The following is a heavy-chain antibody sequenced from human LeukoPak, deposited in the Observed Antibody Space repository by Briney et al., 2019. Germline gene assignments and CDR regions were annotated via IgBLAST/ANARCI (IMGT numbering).Heavy chain of an antibody. CDR3: ARESPSFDY. CDR2: ISGSGGST. Sequence: GGSLRLSCAASGFTFSNYVMRWVRQAPGKGLEWVSGISGSGGSTYCADSVKGRFTISRDNAKNSLYLQMNSLRAEDTAVYYCARESPSFDYWGQGTLVTVSS. J-gene: IGHJ4*02. CDR1: GFTFSNYV. V-gene: IGHV3-23*01.